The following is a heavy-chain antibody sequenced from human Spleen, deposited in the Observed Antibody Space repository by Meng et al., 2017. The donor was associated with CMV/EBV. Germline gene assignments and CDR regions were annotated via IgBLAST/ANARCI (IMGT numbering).Heavy chain of an antibody. CDR3: ARGYQLLVLDRFDP. Sequence: CAVYGGSFSDYYWTWIRQPPGQGLEWIGEINYSGGTNYNPSLKSRVTISVDTSKSQFSLELTSVTAADTAVYYCARGYQLLVLDRFDPWGQGTLVTVSS. J-gene: IGHJ5*02. CDR2: INYSGGT. CDR1: GGSFSDYY. V-gene: IGHV4-34*01. D-gene: IGHD2-2*01.